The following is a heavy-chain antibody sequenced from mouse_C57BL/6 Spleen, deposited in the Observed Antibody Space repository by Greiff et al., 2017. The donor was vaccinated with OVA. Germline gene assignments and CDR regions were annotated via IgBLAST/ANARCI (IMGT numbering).Heavy chain of an antibody. J-gene: IGHJ2*01. D-gene: IGHD1-1*01. CDR3: AREGITTVVGDY. V-gene: IGHV1-55*01. Sequence: QVQLQQSGAELVKPGASVKMSCKASGYTFTSYWITWVKQRPGQGLEWIGDIYPGSGSTNYNEKFKSKATLTVDTSSSTAYMQLSSLTSEDSAVYYCAREGITTVVGDYWGQGTTLTVSS. CDR1: GYTFTSYW. CDR2: IYPGSGST.